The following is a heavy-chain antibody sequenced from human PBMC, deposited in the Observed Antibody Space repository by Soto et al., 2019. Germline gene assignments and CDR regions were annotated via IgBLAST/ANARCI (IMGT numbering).Heavy chain of an antibody. Sequence: GGSLRLSCAASGFTFSSYEMNWVRQAPGKGLEWVSYISSSGSTIYYADSVKGRFTISRDNAKNSLYLQMNSLRAEDTAVYYCARYHKCGYYYYGMDVWGQGTTVTVSS. CDR2: ISSSGSTI. CDR1: GFTFSSYE. V-gene: IGHV3-48*03. CDR3: ARYHKCGYYYYGMDV. J-gene: IGHJ6*02.